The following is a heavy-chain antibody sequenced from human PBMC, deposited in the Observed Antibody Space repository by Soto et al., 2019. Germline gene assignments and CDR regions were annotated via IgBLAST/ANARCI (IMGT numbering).Heavy chain of an antibody. D-gene: IGHD1-26*01. CDR3: ARDLYSGSPVHWFDP. CDR2: ISSSSSYI. CDR1: GFTFSSYG. J-gene: IGHJ5*02. V-gene: IGHV3-21*01. Sequence: PGGSLRLSCVASGFTFSSYGMHWVRQAPGKGLEWVSSISSSSSYIYYADSVKGRFTISRDNAKNSLYLQMNSLRAEDTAVYYCARDLYSGSPVHWFDPWGQGTLVTVSS.